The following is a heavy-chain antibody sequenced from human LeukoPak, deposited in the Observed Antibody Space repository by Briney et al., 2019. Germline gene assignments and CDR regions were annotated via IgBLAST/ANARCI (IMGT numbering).Heavy chain of an antibody. D-gene: IGHD6-6*01. CDR2: IYYSGST. CDR3: ARCRTPKYSSSSYYYYYYMDV. CDR1: GDSITSNY. V-gene: IGHV4-59*12. J-gene: IGHJ6*03. Sequence: SETLSLTCTVSGDSITSNYWSWIRQPPGKGLEWIGYIYYSGSTNYNPSLKSRVTISVDTSKNQFSLKLSSVTAADTAVYYCARCRTPKYSSSSYYYYYYMDVWGKGTTVTVSS.